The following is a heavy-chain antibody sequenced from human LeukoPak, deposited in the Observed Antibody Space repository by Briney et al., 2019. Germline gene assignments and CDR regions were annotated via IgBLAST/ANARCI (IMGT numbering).Heavy chain of an antibody. Sequence: SETLSLTCAVYGGSFSGYYWSWIRQPPGKGLEWIGEINHSGSTNYNPSLKSRVTISVDTSKNQFSLKLSSVTAADTAVYYCAGYSYGYVDYWGRGTLVTVSS. J-gene: IGHJ4*02. CDR2: INHSGST. D-gene: IGHD5-18*01. CDR3: AGYSYGYVDY. V-gene: IGHV4-34*01. CDR1: GGSFSGYY.